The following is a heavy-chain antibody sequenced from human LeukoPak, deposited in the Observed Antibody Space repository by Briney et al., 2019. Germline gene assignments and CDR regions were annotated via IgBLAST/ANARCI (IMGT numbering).Heavy chain of an antibody. CDR2: IKQDGTEK. Sequence: GGSLRLSCAVSGFTLSCYWMSWFRQAPGKGLEWVANIKQDGTEKFYVDSVRGRFTISRDNAQNSLFLQMNSLRVEDTAVYFCARDWFDGANDRFDYWGQGTLVTVSS. CDR3: ARDWFDGANDRFDY. D-gene: IGHD4/OR15-4a*01. V-gene: IGHV3-7*03. J-gene: IGHJ4*02. CDR1: GFTLSCYW.